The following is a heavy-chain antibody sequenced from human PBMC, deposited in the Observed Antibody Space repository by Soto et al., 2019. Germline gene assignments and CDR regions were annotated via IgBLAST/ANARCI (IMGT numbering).Heavy chain of an antibody. D-gene: IGHD7-27*01. CDR1: AYTLTSYD. CDR2: MNPNNGNT. V-gene: IGHV1-8*02. CDR3: ARGPRNWGVDY. Sequence: ASVTVSCTDAAYTLTSYDINWVRQATGQDFEWMGWMNPNNGNTAYAQKFQGRVTMTRDTSKSTAFMELSSLTSEDTAVYYCARGPRNWGVDYWGQGTLVTVSS. J-gene: IGHJ4*02.